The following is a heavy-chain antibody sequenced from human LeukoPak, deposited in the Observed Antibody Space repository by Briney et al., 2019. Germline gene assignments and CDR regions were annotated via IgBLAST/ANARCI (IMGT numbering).Heavy chain of an antibody. Sequence: SETLSLTCTASGGSISSYYWSWIRQPAGKGLEWIGRIYTSGSTNYNPSLKSRVTMSVDTSKNQFSLKLSSVTAADTAVYYCAREGITGTTGDAFDIWGQGTMVTVSS. V-gene: IGHV4-4*07. D-gene: IGHD1-7*01. CDR2: IYTSGST. CDR1: GGSISSYY. CDR3: AREGITGTTGDAFDI. J-gene: IGHJ3*02.